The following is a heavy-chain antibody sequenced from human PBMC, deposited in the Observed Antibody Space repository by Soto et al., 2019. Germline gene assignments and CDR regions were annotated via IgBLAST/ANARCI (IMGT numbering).Heavy chain of an antibody. Sequence: LRLSCAGSGFSFSSDSMGWVCQAPGKGLEWVASTSSSGSFMNYADSVKGRFTISRDNAKNSLYLQMSGLKDEDTAVYYCARDPPTGTTLDWADSWGQGTLVTVSS. J-gene: IGHJ4*02. V-gene: IGHV3-21*01. CDR3: ARDPPTGTTLDWADS. CDR2: TSSSGSFM. D-gene: IGHD1-7*01. CDR1: GFSFSSDS.